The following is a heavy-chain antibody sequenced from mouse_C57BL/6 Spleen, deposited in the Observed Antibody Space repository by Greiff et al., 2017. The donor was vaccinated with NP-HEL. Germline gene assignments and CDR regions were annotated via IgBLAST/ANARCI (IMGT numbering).Heavy chain of an antibody. V-gene: IGHV1-39*01. J-gene: IGHJ3*01. D-gene: IGHD2-1*01. CDR2: INPNYGTT. Sequence: LVEPGASVKISCKASGYSFTDYNMNWVKQSNGKSLEWIGVINPNYGTTSYNQKFKGKATLTVDQSSSTAYMQLNSLTSEDSAVYYCARTPPYGNYVGVFAYWGQGTLVTVSA. CDR1: GYSFTDYN. CDR3: ARTPPYGNYVGVFAY.